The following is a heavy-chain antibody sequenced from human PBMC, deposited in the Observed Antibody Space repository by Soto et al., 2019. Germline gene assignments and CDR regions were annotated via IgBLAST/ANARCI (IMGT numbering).Heavy chain of an antibody. J-gene: IGHJ6*02. CDR3: ARDRPVRGGKAYYYYGMDV. CDR1: GYTLTSNG. Sequence: ASVKVSCKASGYTLTSNGSRWVRQAPGQGLEWMGWISAYNGNTNYAQKLQGRVTMTTDTSTSTAYMELRSLRSDDTAVYYCARDRPVRGGKAYYYYGMDVWGQGTTVTVSS. D-gene: IGHD3-10*01. V-gene: IGHV1-18*01. CDR2: ISAYNGNT.